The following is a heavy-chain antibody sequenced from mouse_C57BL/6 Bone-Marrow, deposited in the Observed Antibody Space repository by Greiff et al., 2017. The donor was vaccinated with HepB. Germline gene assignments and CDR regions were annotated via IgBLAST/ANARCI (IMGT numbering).Heavy chain of an antibody. CDR3: TRYDYDVDFDY. Sequence: VQLQQSGAELVRPGASVKLSCTASGFNIKDDYMHWVKQRPEQGLEWIGWIDPENGDTEYASKFQGKATITADTSSNTAYLQLSSLTSEDTAVYYCTRYDYDVDFDYWGQGTTLTVSS. D-gene: IGHD2-4*01. CDR1: GFNIKDDY. CDR2: IDPENGDT. J-gene: IGHJ2*01. V-gene: IGHV14-4*01.